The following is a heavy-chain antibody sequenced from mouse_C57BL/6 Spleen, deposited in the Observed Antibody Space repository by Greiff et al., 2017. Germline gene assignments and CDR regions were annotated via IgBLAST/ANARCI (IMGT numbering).Heavy chain of an antibody. J-gene: IGHJ2*01. CDR2: FYPGSGSI. V-gene: IGHV1-55*01. CDR1: GYTFTSYS. CDR3: ARREGPGDY. Sequence: QVQLQQPGAELVKPGASVKMSCKASGYTFTSYSITWVKQRPGQGLEWIGDFYPGSGSINYNEKFKSKATLTVDTSSSTAYMQLSSLPSEDSAVXYCARREGPGDYWGQGTTLTVSS.